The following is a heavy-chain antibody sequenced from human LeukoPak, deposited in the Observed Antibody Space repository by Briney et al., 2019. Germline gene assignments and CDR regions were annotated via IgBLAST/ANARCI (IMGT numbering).Heavy chain of an antibody. V-gene: IGHV3-30*02. J-gene: IGHJ4*02. CDR2: IRYDGSNK. D-gene: IGHD1-26*01. CDR1: GFTFSSYG. CDR3: AKNIYGYSGSALGY. Sequence: GGSLRLSCAASGFTFSSYGMHWVRQAPGKGLEWVAFIRYDGSNKYYADSVKGRFTISRDNPKNTLYLQMNSLRAEDTAVYYCAKNIYGYSGSALGYWGQGTLVTVSS.